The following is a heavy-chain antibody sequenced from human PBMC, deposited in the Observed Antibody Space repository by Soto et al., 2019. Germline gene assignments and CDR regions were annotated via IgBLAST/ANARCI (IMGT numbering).Heavy chain of an antibody. D-gene: IGHD6-19*01. CDR3: ARKQPGYSSGWYDERDYYGMDV. Sequence: GASVKVSCKASGGTFSSYAISWVRQAPGQGLEWMGGIIPIFGTANYAQKFQGRVTITADKSTSTAYMELSSLRSEDTAVYYCARKQPGYSSGWYDERDYYGMDVWGQGTTVTVSS. J-gene: IGHJ6*02. CDR2: IIPIFGTA. V-gene: IGHV1-69*06. CDR1: GGTFSSYA.